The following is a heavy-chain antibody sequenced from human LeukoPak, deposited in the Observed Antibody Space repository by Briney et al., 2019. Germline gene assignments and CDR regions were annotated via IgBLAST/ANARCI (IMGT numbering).Heavy chain of an antibody. J-gene: IGHJ3*02. CDR2: IYYSGIT. V-gene: IGHV4-61*01. CDR3: ARAGRWEGRPHAFDI. CDR1: GYSISSAYY. D-gene: IGHD1-26*01. Sequence: SETLSLTCTVSGYSISSAYYWGWIRQPSGKGLEWIGYIYYSGITNYDPSLKSRVTISVGTSKSQFSLTLTSVTAADTALYYCARAGRWEGRPHAFDIWGQGTMVTVSS.